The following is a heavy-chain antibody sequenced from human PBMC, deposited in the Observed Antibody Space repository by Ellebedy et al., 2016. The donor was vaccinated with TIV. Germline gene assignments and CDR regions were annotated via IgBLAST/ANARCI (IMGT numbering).Heavy chain of an antibody. J-gene: IGHJ4*02. CDR3: ARDRGGSYFDY. CDR1: GFTFRSYE. D-gene: IGHD1-26*01. Sequence: GESLKISCAASGFTFRSYEMSWVRQAPGKGLEWVLYISSSGGPIYSADSVKGRFAISRDNAKNSLYLQMNSLRAEDTALYYCARDRGGSYFDYWGQGALVTVSA. CDR2: ISSSGGPI. V-gene: IGHV3-48*03.